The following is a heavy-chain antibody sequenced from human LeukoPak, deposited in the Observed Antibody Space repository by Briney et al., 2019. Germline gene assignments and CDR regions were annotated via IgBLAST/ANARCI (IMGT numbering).Heavy chain of an antibody. D-gene: IGHD3-3*01. CDR2: IDSDGSST. CDR1: GFTFSNFW. V-gene: IGHV3-74*01. J-gene: IGHJ4*02. CDR3: ASGQFWSGYYYDY. Sequence: GGSLRLSCAASGFTFSNFWMHWVRQAPGKGLVWVSRIDSDGSSTSYADSVKGRFTISRDNAKNTLYLQMNSLSAEDTAVYYCASGQFWSGYYYDYWGQGTLVTVSS.